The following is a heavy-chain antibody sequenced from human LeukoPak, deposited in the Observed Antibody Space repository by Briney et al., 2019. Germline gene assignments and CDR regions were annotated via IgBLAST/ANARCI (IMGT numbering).Heavy chain of an antibody. Sequence: SETLSLTCTVSGGSVSGYYWSWIRQPPGKGLEWIAYIYYSGSTNYNPSLKSRVTISVDTSKNQFSLRLSSVTAADTAVYYCARRARWAQDFDYWGQGTLVTVS. D-gene: IGHD5-24*01. J-gene: IGHJ4*02. CDR1: GGSVSGYY. V-gene: IGHV4-59*08. CDR3: ARRARWAQDFDY. CDR2: IYYSGST.